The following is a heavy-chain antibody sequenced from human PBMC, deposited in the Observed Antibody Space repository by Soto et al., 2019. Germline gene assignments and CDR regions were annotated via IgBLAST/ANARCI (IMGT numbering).Heavy chain of an antibody. J-gene: IGHJ5*01. CDR3: ARGGNSLELWFNL. CDR2: IYSDGST. Sequence: GGSLRLSCAASGFTVSSYYMNWVRQASGKGLEWVSVIYSDGSTYYADSVRGRFTISRDDSKNTLFLQANGLRAEDTAVYYCARGGNSLELWFNLWGQGTRVTVS. V-gene: IGHV3-53*01. CDR1: GFTVSSYY. D-gene: IGHD1-7*01.